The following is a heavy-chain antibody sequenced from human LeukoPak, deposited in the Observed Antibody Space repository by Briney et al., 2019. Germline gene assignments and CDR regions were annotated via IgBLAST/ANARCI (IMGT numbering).Heavy chain of an antibody. Sequence: KTSETLSLTCTVSGYSISSGYYWGWIRQPPGKGLEWIGSIYHSGSTYYNPSPKSRVTISVDTSRNQFSLRLSSVTAADTAVYYCARDRSKLWFGELFSMDVWGKGTTVTVSS. CDR1: GYSISSGYY. V-gene: IGHV4-38-2*02. J-gene: IGHJ6*04. CDR3: ARDRSKLWFGELFSMDV. CDR2: IYHSGST. D-gene: IGHD3-10*01.